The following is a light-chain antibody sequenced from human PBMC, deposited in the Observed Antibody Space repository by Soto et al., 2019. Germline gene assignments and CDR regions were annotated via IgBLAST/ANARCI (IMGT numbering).Light chain of an antibody. V-gene: IGLV1-40*01. Sequence: QSVLTQPPSVSGAPGQSVTISCSGSSSNIGAGSEVHWYQHLPGTPPKVLIFGNNNRPSGVPDRFSGSKSGTSASLSITGLQAEDEADYYCQSYDNRLSGSVFGGGTKL. CDR1: SSNIGAGSE. J-gene: IGLJ3*02. CDR2: GNN. CDR3: QSYDNRLSGSV.